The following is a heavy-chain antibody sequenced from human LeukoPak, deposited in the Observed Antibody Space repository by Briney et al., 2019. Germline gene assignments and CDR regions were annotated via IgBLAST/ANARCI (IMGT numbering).Heavy chain of an antibody. CDR1: GFTFSSYA. D-gene: IGHD3-10*01. CDR3: AKRSRRLTIVRGVPREDV. CDR2: ISGNGDTT. Sequence: GGSLRLSCAASGFTFSSYAMNWVRQAPGKELEWVSGISGNGDTTYYADSMKGRFTISRDNSKNTLYLQMNSLRAEDTAVYYCAKRSRRLTIVRGVPREDVWGQGTTVTVSS. J-gene: IGHJ6*02. V-gene: IGHV3-23*01.